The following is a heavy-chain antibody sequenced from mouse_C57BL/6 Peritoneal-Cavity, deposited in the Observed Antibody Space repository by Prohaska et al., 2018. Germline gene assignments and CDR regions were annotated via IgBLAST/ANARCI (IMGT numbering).Heavy chain of an antibody. CDR1: GFTFSNYW. V-gene: IGHV6-3*01. CDR2: IRLKSDNYAT. CDR3: TKTAYYAMDY. J-gene: IGHJ4*01. D-gene: IGHD4-1*01. Sequence: EVKLEESGGGLVQPGGSMKLSCVASGFTFSNYWMNWARQSPEKGLEWVAQIRLKSDNYATHYAEAVKGRFTISRDDSKSSVYLQMNNLRAEDTGIYYCTKTAYYAMDYWGQGTSVTVSS.